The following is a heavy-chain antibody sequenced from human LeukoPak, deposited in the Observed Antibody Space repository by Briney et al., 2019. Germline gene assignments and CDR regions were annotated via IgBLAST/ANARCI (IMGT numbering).Heavy chain of an antibody. D-gene: IGHD3-22*01. CDR3: ARVVTALTY. J-gene: IGHJ4*02. CDR2: ISGGGST. CDR1: GFTVSSNY. Sequence: GGSLRLSCAASGFTVSSNYMTWVPQTPGKGLEWVSVISGGGSTYYADSVKGRFTISRDSSKNTLYLQMNSLRAEDTAVYYCARVVTALTYWGQGTLVTVSS. V-gene: IGHV3-53*01.